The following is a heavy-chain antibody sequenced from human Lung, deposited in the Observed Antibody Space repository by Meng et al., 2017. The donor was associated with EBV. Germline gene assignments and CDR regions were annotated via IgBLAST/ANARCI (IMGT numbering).Heavy chain of an antibody. D-gene: IGHD6-13*01. Sequence: QVQLQQSGPGLVTPSXALSLTCXIPGDSVSSTSGTWNWIRQSPSGGLEWLGRTYYRSKWYTDYALSLKSRVTINADTSKNHFSLQLNSVTPEDTAVYYCARDERSWYYFDYWGQGTLVTVSS. CDR1: GDSVSSTSGT. V-gene: IGHV6-1*01. CDR2: TYYRSKWYT. CDR3: ARDERSWYYFDY. J-gene: IGHJ4*02.